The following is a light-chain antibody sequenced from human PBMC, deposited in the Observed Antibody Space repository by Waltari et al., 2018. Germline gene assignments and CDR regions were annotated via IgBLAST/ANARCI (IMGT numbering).Light chain of an antibody. Sequence: DIQMTQSPSSLSASVGDRVTITCRASQSISSELNWYQQKPGKAPKLLIYAASSLQSGVPSRFSGSGSGTDFTLTISSLQPEDFATYYCQQSYSTPPYTFGQGTKLEIK. CDR3: QQSYSTPPYT. CDR2: AAS. J-gene: IGKJ2*01. V-gene: IGKV1-39*01. CDR1: QSISSE.